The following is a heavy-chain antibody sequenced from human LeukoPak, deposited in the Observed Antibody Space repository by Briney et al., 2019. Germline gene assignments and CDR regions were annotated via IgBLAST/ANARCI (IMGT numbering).Heavy chain of an antibody. J-gene: IGHJ4*02. D-gene: IGHD2-2*01. CDR2: ISSSSSYI. CDR3: ARAPPPTYQLPLDY. V-gene: IGHV3-21*01. Sequence: GGSLRLSCAASGFTFSSYSMNWVRQAPGKGLEWVSSISSSSSYIYYADSVKGRFTISRDNAKNSLYLQMNSLRAEDTAVYYCARAPPPTYQLPLDYWGQGTLVT. CDR1: GFTFSSYS.